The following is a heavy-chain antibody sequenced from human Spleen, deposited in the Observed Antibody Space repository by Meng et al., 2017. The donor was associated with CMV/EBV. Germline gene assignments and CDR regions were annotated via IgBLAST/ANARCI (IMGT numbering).Heavy chain of an antibody. CDR3: AKDRIRYCKSSTCHGYFDN. Sequence: GGSLRLSCAASGFTFRTYGMNWVRQVPGKGLEWVAVIWYDGSNKYYEDSVKGRFTISRDNSKNTLYLQMDSLRADDTALYYCAKDRIRYCKSSTCHGYFDNWGQGTLVTVSS. D-gene: IGHD2/OR15-2a*01. CDR2: IWYDGSNK. J-gene: IGHJ4*02. CDR1: GFTFRTYG. V-gene: IGHV3-33*06.